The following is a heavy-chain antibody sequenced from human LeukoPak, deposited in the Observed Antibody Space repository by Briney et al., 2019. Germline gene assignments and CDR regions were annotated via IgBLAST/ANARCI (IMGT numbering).Heavy chain of an antibody. J-gene: IGHJ4*02. CDR2: ISISSSTT. V-gene: IGHV3-48*04. CDR3: ARDDRPDY. D-gene: IGHD6-6*01. Sequence: GGSLRLSCAASGFTFTSYSMNWVRQAPGKGLEWVSYISISSSTTYYADSVKGRFSISRDNAKNSLYLQMNALRAEDTAVYYCARDDRPDYWGQGTLVTVST. CDR1: GFTFTSYS.